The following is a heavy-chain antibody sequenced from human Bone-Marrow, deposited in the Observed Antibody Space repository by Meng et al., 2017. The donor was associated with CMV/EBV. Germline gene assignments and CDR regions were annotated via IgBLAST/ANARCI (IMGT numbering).Heavy chain of an antibody. CDR2: ISYDGSNS. J-gene: IGHJ3*02. CDR3: ARDICETGSGYYGCDAFDI. Sequence: GGSLRLSCVASGFTLRRYGMHWVRQAPGKGLEWVAVISYDGSNSNYADPVKGRFTISRDNSKNTLYLQMNSLRAEDTAVYYCARDICETGSGYYGCDAFDIWAQGTWVTVSS. V-gene: IGHV3-30*04. CDR1: GFTLRRYG. D-gene: IGHD3-22*01.